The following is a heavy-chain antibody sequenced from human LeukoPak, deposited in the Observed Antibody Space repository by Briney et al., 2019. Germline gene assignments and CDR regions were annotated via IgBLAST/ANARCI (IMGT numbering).Heavy chain of an antibody. V-gene: IGHV1-18*01. CDR3: ARSIPETYYYDSSGYQLSDYFDY. Sequence: RASVKVSCKASGYTFTSYGISWVRQAPGQGLEWMGWISAYNGNTSYAQKLQGRVTMTTDTSTSTAYKELRSLRSDDTAVYYCARSIPETYYYDSSGYQLSDYFDYWGQGTLVTVSS. CDR1: GYTFTSYG. CDR2: ISAYNGNT. J-gene: IGHJ4*02. D-gene: IGHD3-22*01.